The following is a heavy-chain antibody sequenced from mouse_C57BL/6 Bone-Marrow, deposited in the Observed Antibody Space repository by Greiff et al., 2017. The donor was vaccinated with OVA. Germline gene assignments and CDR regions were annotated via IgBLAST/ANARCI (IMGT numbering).Heavy chain of an antibody. V-gene: IGHV1-15*01. CDR2: IDPETGGT. Sequence: VKLMESGAELVRPGASVTLSCKASGYTFTDYEMHWVKQTPVHGLEWIGAIDPETGGTAYNQKFKGKAILTADKSSSTAYMELRSLTSEDSAVYYCTRDDYYGSHAMDYWGQGTSVTVSS. CDR3: TRDDYYGSHAMDY. D-gene: IGHD1-1*01. J-gene: IGHJ4*01. CDR1: GYTFTDYE.